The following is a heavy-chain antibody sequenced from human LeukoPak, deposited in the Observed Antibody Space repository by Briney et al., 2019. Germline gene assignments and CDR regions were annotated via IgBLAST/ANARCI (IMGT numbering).Heavy chain of an antibody. D-gene: IGHD1-26*01. V-gene: IGHV4-38-2*02. CDR2: IYHDGNT. CDR1: GYSISSGYY. Sequence: PSETLSLTCSVSGYSISSGYYWGWIRQPPVKGLEWIGNIYHDGNTYYNPSLKSRVTISVDTSKNQFSLRLSSVTAADTAVYYCARFFRTVWELPYYWGPGTLVTVSS. J-gene: IGHJ4*02. CDR3: ARFFRTVWELPYY.